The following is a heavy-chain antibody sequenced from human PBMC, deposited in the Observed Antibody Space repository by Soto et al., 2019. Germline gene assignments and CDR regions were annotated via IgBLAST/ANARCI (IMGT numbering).Heavy chain of an antibody. Sequence: QLQLQESGPGLVKPSETLSLTCTVSGGAVGSSSYYWGWIRQPPGKGLEWIGSVYYSGSTYDNPSLKGRVTMSVDTSKNQISLKLSSLTAADTAVYFCARQPRCTSTYCLGYDYYFHSWGQGTLVTVSS. CDR3: ARQPRCTSTYCLGYDYYFHS. CDR1: GGAVGSSSYY. J-gene: IGHJ4*02. V-gene: IGHV4-39*01. CDR2: VYYSGST. D-gene: IGHD2-2*01.